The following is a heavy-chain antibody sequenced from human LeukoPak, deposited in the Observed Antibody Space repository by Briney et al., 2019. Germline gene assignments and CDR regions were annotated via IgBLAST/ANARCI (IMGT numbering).Heavy chain of an antibody. D-gene: IGHD3-10*01. CDR2: IWYGGSNK. J-gene: IGHJ4*02. CDR1: GFTFSSYG. Sequence: GGSLRLSCAASGFTFSSYGMHWVRQAPGKGLEWVAVIWYGGSNKYYADSVKGRFTISRDNSKNTLYLQMNSLRAEDTAVYYCAKDSSMVRGDYDYFDYWGQGTLVTVSS. CDR3: AKDSSMVRGDYDYFDY. V-gene: IGHV3-33*06.